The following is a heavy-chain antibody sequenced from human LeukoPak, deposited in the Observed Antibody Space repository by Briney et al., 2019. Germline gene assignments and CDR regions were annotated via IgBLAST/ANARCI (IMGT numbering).Heavy chain of an antibody. CDR1: GGSISSYY. Sequence: PSETLSLTCTVSGGSISSYYWSWIRQPPGKGLEWIGYIYYSGGTNYNPSLKSRVTISVDTSKNQFSLKLSSVTAADTAVYYCARGRISRGFYYYYGMDVWGQGTTVTVSS. D-gene: IGHD2/OR15-2a*01. CDR3: ARGRISRGFYYYYGMDV. V-gene: IGHV4-59*01. J-gene: IGHJ6*02. CDR2: IYYSGGT.